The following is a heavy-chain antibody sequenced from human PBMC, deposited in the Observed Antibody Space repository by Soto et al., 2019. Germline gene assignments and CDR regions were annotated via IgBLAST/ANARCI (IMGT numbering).Heavy chain of an antibody. CDR2: ISGSGGST. J-gene: IGHJ3*02. V-gene: IGHV3-23*01. CDR3: AKDLCSSTSCYGAAYAFDI. CDR1: GFTFSSYA. D-gene: IGHD2-2*01. Sequence: EVQLLESGGGLVQPGGSLRLSCAASGFTFSSYAMSWVRQAPGKGLEWVSAISGSGGSTYYADSVKGRFTISRDNSNNTLYLQMNSLRAEDTAVYYCAKDLCSSTSCYGAAYAFDIWGQGTMVTVSS.